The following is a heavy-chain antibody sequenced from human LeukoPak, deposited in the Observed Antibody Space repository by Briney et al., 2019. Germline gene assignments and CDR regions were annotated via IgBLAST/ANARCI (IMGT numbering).Heavy chain of an antibody. V-gene: IGHV3-23*01. CDR3: ARDLVVRGRWSWFDP. D-gene: IGHD3-10*01. J-gene: IGHJ5*02. Sequence: GGSLRLSCAASGFTVSSYGMSWVRQAPGKGLEWVSAISGSGGSTYYADSVKGRFTISRDNAKNSLYLQINSLRAEDTAVYYCARDLVVRGRWSWFDPWGHGTLVTVSS. CDR1: GFTVSSYG. CDR2: ISGSGGST.